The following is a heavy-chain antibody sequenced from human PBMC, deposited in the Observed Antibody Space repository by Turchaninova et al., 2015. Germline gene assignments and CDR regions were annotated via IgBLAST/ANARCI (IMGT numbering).Heavy chain of an antibody. Sequence: QVTLKESGPALVKPTQTLTLTCTFSGFSPSTTGTRVSWIRQPPGKALEWLARIDWDNDKFYTTSLKTRLTISKDTSKNQVVFTMTNMNPADTATYYCARVRDGSLHFDYWGQGTLVTVSS. CDR3: ARVRDGSLHFDY. CDR2: IDWDNDK. D-gene: IGHD5-24*01. V-gene: IGHV2-70*04. CDR1: GFSPSTTGTR. J-gene: IGHJ4*02.